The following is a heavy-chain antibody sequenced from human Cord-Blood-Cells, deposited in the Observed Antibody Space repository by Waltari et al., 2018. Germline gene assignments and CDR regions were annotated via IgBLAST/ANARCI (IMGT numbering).Heavy chain of an antibody. D-gene: IGHD3-10*01. CDR1: GYTFTSYY. CDR3: ARDRITMVRGGANWFDP. V-gene: IGHV1-46*01. Sequence: QVQLVQSGAEVKKPGASVKVSCKASGYTFTSYYMHWVRQAPGQGLEWMGIINPSGGSTSNAQKFQGKVTMTRDTSTSTVYMELSSLRSEDTAVYYCARDRITMVRGGANWFDPWGQGTLVTVSS. CDR2: INPSGGST. J-gene: IGHJ5*02.